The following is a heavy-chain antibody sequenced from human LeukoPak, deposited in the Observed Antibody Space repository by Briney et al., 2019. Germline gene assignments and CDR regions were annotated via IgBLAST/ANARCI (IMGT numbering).Heavy chain of an antibody. CDR1: GGTFSSYA. CDR3: ARSGGSTAYYDFWSGNNWFDP. V-gene: IGHV1-69*06. D-gene: IGHD3-3*01. J-gene: IGHJ5*02. Sequence: SVRVSCKASGGTFSSYAISWVRQAPGQGLEWMGGIIPIFGTANYAQKFQGRVTITADKSTSTAYMELSSLRSEDTAVYYCARSGGSTAYYDFWSGNNWFDPWGQGTLVTVSS. CDR2: IIPIFGTA.